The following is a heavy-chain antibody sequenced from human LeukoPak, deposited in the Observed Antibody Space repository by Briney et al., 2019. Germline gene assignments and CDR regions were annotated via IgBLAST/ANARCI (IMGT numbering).Heavy chain of an antibody. D-gene: IGHD1-26*01. CDR1: GGSISSGSYY. CDR3: ASGTVGARLGGY. V-gene: IGHV4-61*02. Sequence: SETLSLTCTVSGGSISSGSYYWSWIRQPAGKGLEWIGRIYTSGSTNYNPSLKSRVTISVDTSKNQFSLKLSSVTAADTAVYYCASGTVGARLGGYWGQGTLVTVSS. CDR2: IYTSGST. J-gene: IGHJ4*02.